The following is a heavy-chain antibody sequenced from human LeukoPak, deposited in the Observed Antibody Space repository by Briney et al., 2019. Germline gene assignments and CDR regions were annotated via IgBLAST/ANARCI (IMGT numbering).Heavy chain of an antibody. D-gene: IGHD3-22*01. CDR1: GYSFTSYW. Sequence: GESLKISCKGSGYSFTSYWIGWVRQMPGKGLEWMGIIYPGDSDTRYSPSFQGQVTISADKSISTAYLQWSSLKASDTAMYYCARQGKHYYDSSGYDYWGQETLVTVSS. J-gene: IGHJ4*02. CDR3: ARQGKHYYDSSGYDY. CDR2: IYPGDSDT. V-gene: IGHV5-51*01.